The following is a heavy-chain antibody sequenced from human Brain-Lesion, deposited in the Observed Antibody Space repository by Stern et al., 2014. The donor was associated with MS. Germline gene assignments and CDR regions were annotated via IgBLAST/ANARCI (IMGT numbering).Heavy chain of an antibody. J-gene: IGHJ1*01. Sequence: QVQLVQSGAEVKKPGASVKISCEASGYTFTAYALHWVRQAPGQRLEWMGWINPDYGNTKYSQTLQGRVTLTRDTSASTAYMEMSSLRSEDTALYYCARGVRLGGGPVQPSEIHLWGQGTLLTVSS. CDR2: INPDYGNT. CDR1: GYTFTAYA. CDR3: ARGVRLGGGPVQPSEIHL. D-gene: IGHD3-16*01. V-gene: IGHV1-3*01.